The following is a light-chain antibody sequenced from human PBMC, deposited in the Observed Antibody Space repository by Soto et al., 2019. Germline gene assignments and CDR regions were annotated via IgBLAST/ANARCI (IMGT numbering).Light chain of an antibody. J-gene: IGKJ2*01. V-gene: IGKV3-11*01. Sequence: EIVLTQSPATLSLSPGERATLSCRASQSVSNYLAWYQQKPDQAPRLLIYAASNRATGIPARFSGSGSGTDFTLTISSLEPEDFAVYYCQQRSNWPGYTFGQGTKLEIK. CDR1: QSVSNY. CDR3: QQRSNWPGYT. CDR2: AAS.